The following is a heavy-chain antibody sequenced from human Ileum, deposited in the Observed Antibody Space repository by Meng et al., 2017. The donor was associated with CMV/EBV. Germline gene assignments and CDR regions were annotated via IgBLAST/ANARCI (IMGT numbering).Heavy chain of an antibody. CDR2: IIPILGLA. V-gene: IGHV1-69*10. J-gene: IGHJ5*02. CDR3: ARDRQGAAGTLIYNWFDP. CDR1: AFRSYA. D-gene: IGHD6-13*01. Sequence: AFRSYAIRWVRQAPGQGLGWMVGIIPILGLANYAQKFQGRVTITADKSTSTAYMELSSLRSEDTAVYYCARDRQGAAGTLIYNWFDPWGQGTLVTVSS.